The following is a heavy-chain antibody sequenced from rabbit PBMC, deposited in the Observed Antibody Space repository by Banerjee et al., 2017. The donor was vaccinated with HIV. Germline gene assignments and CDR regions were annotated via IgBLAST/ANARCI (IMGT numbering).Heavy chain of an antibody. D-gene: IGHD8-1*01. Sequence: QEQLVESGGGLVKPGGSLKVSCTASGFSFSNKAVMCWVRQAPGKGLEWIACINVVTGKAVYASWAKGRFTFSKTSSTTVTLEVTSLTAADTATYFCARDGAGGSYFALRGPGTLVTVS. CDR3: ARDGAGGSYFAL. CDR1: GFSFSNKAV. CDR2: INVVTGKA. J-gene: IGHJ4*01. V-gene: IGHV1S45*01.